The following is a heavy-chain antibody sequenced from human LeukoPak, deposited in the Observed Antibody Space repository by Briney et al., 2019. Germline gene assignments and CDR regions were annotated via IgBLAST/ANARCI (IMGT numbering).Heavy chain of an antibody. D-gene: IGHD3-22*01. J-gene: IGHJ4*02. CDR1: GFTFSNYA. Sequence: GGSLRLSCETSGFTFSNYAMSWVRQAPGKGLEWVAVIWYDGSNKYYADSVKGRFTISRDNSKNTLYLQMSSLRAEDTAVYYCARDHSYSDSSGPIDYWGQGTLVTVSS. V-gene: IGHV3-33*08. CDR2: IWYDGSNK. CDR3: ARDHSYSDSSGPIDY.